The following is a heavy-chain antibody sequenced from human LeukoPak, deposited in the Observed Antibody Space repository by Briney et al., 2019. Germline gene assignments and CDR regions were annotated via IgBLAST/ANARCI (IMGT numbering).Heavy chain of an antibody. V-gene: IGHV4-59*08. J-gene: IGHJ2*01. CDR3: ARRTYFDL. CDR2: IYYSGST. Sequence: SETLSLTCAVYGGSFSGYYWSWVRQPPGKGLEWIGYIYYSGSTTYNPSLKSRVTISVDTSKNQFSLKLSSVTAADTAVYYCARRTYFDLWGRGTLVTVSS. CDR1: GGSFSGYY.